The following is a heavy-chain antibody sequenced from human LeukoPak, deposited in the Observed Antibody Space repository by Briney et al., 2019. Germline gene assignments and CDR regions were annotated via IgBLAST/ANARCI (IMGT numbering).Heavy chain of an antibody. J-gene: IGHJ4*02. CDR2: ISSSSSTI. D-gene: IGHD3-22*01. CDR1: GFTFSSYS. CDR3: TRYFYDSSGYWAHLDY. V-gene: IGHV3-48*01. Sequence: GGSLRLSCAASGFTFSSYSMNWVRQAPGKGLEWVSYISSSSSTIYYADSVKGRFTISRDNAKNSLYLQMNSLRAEDTAVYYCTRYFYDSSGYWAHLDYWGQGTLVTVSS.